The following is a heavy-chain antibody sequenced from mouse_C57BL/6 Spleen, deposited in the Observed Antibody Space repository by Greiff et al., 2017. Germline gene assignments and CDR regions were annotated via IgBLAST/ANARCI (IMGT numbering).Heavy chain of an antibody. J-gene: IGHJ1*03. CDR1: GYTFTSYW. D-gene: IGHD1-1*01. V-gene: IGHV1-55*01. CDR2: IYPGSGST. CDR3: ARHYYGSSYWYFDV. Sequence: QVQLQQPGAELVKPGASVKMSCKASGYTFTSYWLTWVKQRPGQGLVWIGDIYPGSGSTNYNEKFKSKATLTVDTSSSTAYMQLSSLTSEDSAVYYCARHYYGSSYWYFDVWGTGTTVTVSS.